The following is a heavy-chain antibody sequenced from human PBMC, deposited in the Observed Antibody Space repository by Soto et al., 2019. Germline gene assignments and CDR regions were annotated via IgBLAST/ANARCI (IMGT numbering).Heavy chain of an antibody. Sequence: QLQLQESGSGLVKPSETLSLTCTVSGVSISSSSYYWGWIRQPPGKGLEWLGTMYYSGNTYYNPSLKSRVTISVDTSKNQFSLKLSSVTAADTAVYYCARHPLLTDTFDMWGQGTMVTVSS. V-gene: IGHV4-39*01. CDR3: ARHPLLTDTFDM. D-gene: IGHD2-15*01. CDR2: MYYSGNT. J-gene: IGHJ3*02. CDR1: GVSISSSSYY.